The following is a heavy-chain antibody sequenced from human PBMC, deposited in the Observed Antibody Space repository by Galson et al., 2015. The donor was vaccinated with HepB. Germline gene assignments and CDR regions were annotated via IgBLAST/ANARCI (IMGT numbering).Heavy chain of an antibody. CDR1: GFSLTTSGVR. Sequence: PALVKPTQTLTLTCTFSGFSLTTSGVRVGWIRQPPGKALEWVARIDWDDEKFYTPSLKTRLTIPKDTSKNQVVLKMTNMDPVDTATYYCASIRGWGDAFEMWGQGTRVTVSS. D-gene: IGHD6-19*01. CDR2: IDWDDEK. J-gene: IGHJ3*02. CDR3: ASIRGWGDAFEM. V-gene: IGHV2-70*04.